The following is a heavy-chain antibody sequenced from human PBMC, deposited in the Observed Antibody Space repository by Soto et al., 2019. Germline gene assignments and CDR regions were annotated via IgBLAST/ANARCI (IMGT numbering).Heavy chain of an antibody. D-gene: IGHD3-22*01. V-gene: IGHV1-18*01. J-gene: IGHJ4*02. CDR2: ISTFNGKT. CDR3: ARDRVPKSSGYFPFDY. CDR1: GYTFISYG. Sequence: QVQLVQSGAEVKKPGASVKVSCKASGYTFISYGISWVRQAPGQGLEWMGWISTFNGKTNYAQNVQGRVTMITDTSTTTAYMELRSLKSDDPAVYYCARDRVPKSSGYFPFDYWGQGTLVTVSS.